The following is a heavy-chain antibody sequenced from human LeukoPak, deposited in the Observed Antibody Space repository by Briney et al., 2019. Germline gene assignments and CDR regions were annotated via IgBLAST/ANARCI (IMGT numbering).Heavy chain of an antibody. CDR3: ARRNDFGI. CDR2: IYYSGST. J-gene: IGHJ3*02. Sequence: PSETLSLTCTVSGGSISGDHWNWIRQPPGKGLERIGYIYYSGSTNYNPSLKSRVTISIDTSKNQFSLKLTSVIAADTAVYYCARRNDFGIWGQGTMVTVSS. CDR1: GGSISGDH. V-gene: IGHV4-59*08.